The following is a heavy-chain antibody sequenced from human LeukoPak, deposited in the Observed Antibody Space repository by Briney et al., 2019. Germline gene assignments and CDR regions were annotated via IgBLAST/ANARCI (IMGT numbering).Heavy chain of an antibody. J-gene: IGHJ4*02. CDR2: ISTSSSYL. V-gene: IGHV3-21*01. CDR3: ARQIGAWSYVVPSVLCDY. Sequence: PGGSLRLSCAASGFTFSSYSMNWVRQAPGKGLEWVSSISTSSSYLYYADSVKGRFTISRDYAKNSLYLQMNSLRAEDTAVYYCARQIGAWSYVVPSVLCDYWGQGTLVTVSS. CDR1: GFTFSSYS. D-gene: IGHD2-15*01.